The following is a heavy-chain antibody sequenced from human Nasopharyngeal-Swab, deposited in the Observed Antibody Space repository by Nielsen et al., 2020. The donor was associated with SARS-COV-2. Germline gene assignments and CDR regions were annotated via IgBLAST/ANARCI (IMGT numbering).Heavy chain of an antibody. CDR3: AREGEYYDILTGYRVIFDY. J-gene: IGHJ4*02. D-gene: IGHD3-9*01. CDR1: GDSVSSNSAA. CDR2: TYYRSKWYN. Sequence: SQTLSLTCAISGDSVSSNSAAWNWIRQSASRGLEWLGRTYYRSKWYNDYAVSVKSRITINPDTSKNQFSLQLNSVTPEDTAVYYCAREGEYYDILTGYRVIFDYWGQGTLVTVSS. V-gene: IGHV6-1*01.